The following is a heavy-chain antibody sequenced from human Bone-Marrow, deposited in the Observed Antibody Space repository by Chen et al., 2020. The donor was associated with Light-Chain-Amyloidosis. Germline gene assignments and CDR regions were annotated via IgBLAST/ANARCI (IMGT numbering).Heavy chain of an antibody. V-gene: IGHV3-30*18. CDR1: GFTFSSYG. Sequence: QVQLVESGGGVVQPGRSLRLSCAASGFTFSSYGMHWVRQAPGKGREWVAFISYDGINKYYADSVKCRFTISRDNSKNTLYLQMNSLRAEDTAVYYCAKDGTVVGGDDYYYGMDVWGQGTTVTVSS. CDR3: AKDGTVVGGDDYYYGMDV. J-gene: IGHJ6*02. CDR2: ISYDGINK. D-gene: IGHD2-21*01.